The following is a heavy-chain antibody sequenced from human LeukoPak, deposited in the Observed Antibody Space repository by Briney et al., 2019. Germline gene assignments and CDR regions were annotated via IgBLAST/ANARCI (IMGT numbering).Heavy chain of an antibody. D-gene: IGHD3-22*01. J-gene: IGHJ5*02. V-gene: IGHV1-2*02. Sequence: GASVKVSCKASGYTFTGYYMHWVRQAPGQGLQWMGWINPNGGDTNYAQKFQGRVTMTRDTSISTGYMELSRLSSDDTAVYYCARGGYYGSSPQETWGQGTLVTVSS. CDR3: ARGGYYGSSPQET. CDR1: GYTFTGYY. CDR2: INPNGGDT.